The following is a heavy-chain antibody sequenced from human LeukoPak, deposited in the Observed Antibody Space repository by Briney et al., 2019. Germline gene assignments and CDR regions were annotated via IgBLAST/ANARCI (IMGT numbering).Heavy chain of an antibody. CDR1: GYTFTGYY. CDR3: ARGATRYDSSGSDY. V-gene: IGHV1-2*02. CDR2: INPNSGGT. Sequence: GASVKVSCKASGYTFTGYYMHWVRQAPGQGLEWMGWINPNSGGTNYAQKFQGRVTITADESTSTAYMELSSLRSEDTAVYYCARGATRYDSSGSDYWGQGTLVTVSS. J-gene: IGHJ4*02. D-gene: IGHD3-22*01.